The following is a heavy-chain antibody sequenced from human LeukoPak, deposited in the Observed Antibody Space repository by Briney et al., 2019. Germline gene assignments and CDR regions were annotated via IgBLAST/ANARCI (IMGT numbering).Heavy chain of an antibody. CDR1: GFTFSSYG. CDR2: ISYDGSNK. J-gene: IGHJ6*03. V-gene: IGHV3-30*18. CDR3: AKSFDDLDYYYYYMDV. Sequence: GRSLRLSCAASGFTFSSYGMHWVRQAPGKGLEWVAVISYDGSNKYYADSVKGRFTISRDNSKNTLYLQMNSLRAEDTAVYYCAKSFDDLDYYYYYMDVWGKGTTVTVSS. D-gene: IGHD1-1*01.